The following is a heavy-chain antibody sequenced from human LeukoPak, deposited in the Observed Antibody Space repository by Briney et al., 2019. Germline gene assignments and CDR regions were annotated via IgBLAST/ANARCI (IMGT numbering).Heavy chain of an antibody. Sequence: SETLSLTCTVSGGSISSYYWSWIRQPPGKGLEWVGYIYYSGSTNYNPSLKSRVTISVDTSKNQFSLKLSSVTAADTAVYYCARSHIVVVPAASREYYFDYWGQGTLVTVSS. CDR1: GGSISSYY. J-gene: IGHJ4*02. V-gene: IGHV4-59*08. CDR2: IYYSGST. CDR3: ARSHIVVVPAASREYYFDY. D-gene: IGHD2-2*01.